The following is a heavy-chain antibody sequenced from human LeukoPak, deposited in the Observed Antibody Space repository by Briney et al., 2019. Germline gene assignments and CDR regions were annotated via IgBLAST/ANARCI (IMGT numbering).Heavy chain of an antibody. V-gene: IGHV1-2*02. CDR2: INPNSGGT. Sequence: ASVKVSCKASGYTFTGYYMHWVRRAPGQGLEWMGWINPNSGGTNYAQKFQGRVTMTRDTSISTAYMELSRLRSDDTAVYYCAADQLLSYYYGMDVWGQGTTVTVSS. CDR3: AADQLLSYYYGMDV. J-gene: IGHJ6*02. D-gene: IGHD2-2*01. CDR1: GYTFTGYY.